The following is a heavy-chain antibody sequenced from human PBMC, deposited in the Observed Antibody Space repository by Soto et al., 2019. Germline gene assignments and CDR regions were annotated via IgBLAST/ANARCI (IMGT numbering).Heavy chain of an antibody. V-gene: IGHV3-15*07. J-gene: IGHJ6*02. CDR3: TTLGHYYDSSPLDV. CDR1: GFTFSNAW. Sequence: GGSLRLSCASSGFTFSNAWMNWVRQALGKGLEWVGRIKSKADGGTTEHAAPVKGRFTISRDDSKNTVYLQMNSLKTEDTAVYYCTTLGHYYDSSPLDVWGPGTTVTVSS. CDR2: IKSKADGGTT. D-gene: IGHD3-22*01.